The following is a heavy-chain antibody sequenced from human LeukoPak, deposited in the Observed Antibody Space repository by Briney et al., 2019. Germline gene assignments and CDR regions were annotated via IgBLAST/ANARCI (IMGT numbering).Heavy chain of an antibody. CDR1: GHTFTGYY. V-gene: IGHV1-2*02. D-gene: IGHD3-3*02. Sequence: ASVKVSCKASGHTFTGYYMHWVRQAPGQGLEWMGWINPNSGGTNYAQKFQGRVTMTRDTSISTAYMELSRLRSGDTAVYYCARGIIFGVVIRWFDPWGQGILVTVSS. CDR2: INPNSGGT. J-gene: IGHJ5*02. CDR3: ARGIIFGVVIRWFDP.